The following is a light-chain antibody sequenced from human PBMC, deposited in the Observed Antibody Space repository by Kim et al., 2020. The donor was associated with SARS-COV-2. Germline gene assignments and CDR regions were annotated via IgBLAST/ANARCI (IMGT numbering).Light chain of an antibody. CDR3: CSYAGSYTHYV. Sequence: QSAPTQARSVSGSPGQSVTISCTGTSSDVGGYNYVSWYQQYPGKAPKLMIYDVSKRPSGVPDRFSGSKSGNTASLTISGLQAEDEADYYCCSYAGSYTHYVFGTGTKVTVL. J-gene: IGLJ1*01. V-gene: IGLV2-11*01. CDR2: DVS. CDR1: SSDVGGYNY.